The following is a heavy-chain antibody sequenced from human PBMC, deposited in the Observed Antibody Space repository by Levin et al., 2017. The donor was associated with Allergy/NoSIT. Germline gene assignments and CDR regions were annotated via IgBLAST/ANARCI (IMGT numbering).Heavy chain of an antibody. CDR2: IGTAGDT. V-gene: IGHV3-13*01. Sequence: GGSLRLSCAASGFTFSRYDMHWVRQTPGTGLEWVSTIGTAGDTYYPGSVKGRFTISRENGKNSLYLQMNSLRAGDTAVCYCARDGGGNTGGYYYYSMDVWGQGTTVTVSS. CDR1: GFTFSRYD. CDR3: ARDGGGNTGGYYYYSMDV. D-gene: IGHD4-23*01. J-gene: IGHJ6*02.